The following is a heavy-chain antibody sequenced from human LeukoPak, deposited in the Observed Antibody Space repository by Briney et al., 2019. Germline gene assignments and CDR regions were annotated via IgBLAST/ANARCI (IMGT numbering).Heavy chain of an antibody. V-gene: IGHV3-30*02. D-gene: IGHD2-2*01. Sequence: GGSLRLSCAASGFTFSSYAMHWVRQAPGKGLEWVAFIRSDGSNKSYADSVKGRFTISRDNAKNSLYLQMNSLRAEDTAVYYCARLSLGYCSSTSCLPNYWGQGTLVTVSS. CDR3: ARLSLGYCSSTSCLPNY. J-gene: IGHJ4*02. CDR1: GFTFSSYA. CDR2: IRSDGSNK.